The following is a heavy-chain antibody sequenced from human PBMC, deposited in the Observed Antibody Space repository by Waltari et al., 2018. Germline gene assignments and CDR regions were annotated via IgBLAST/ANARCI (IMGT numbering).Heavy chain of an antibody. CDR3: AKDRDESEPYCGSDCYWDY. V-gene: IGHV3-23*01. CDR2: ISPSSGNK. CDR1: GFNFNPYD. J-gene: IGHJ4*02. D-gene: IGHD2-21*01. Sequence: EVQLLESGGGLVQPGGSLRLSCAASGFNFNPYDMRWVRQAPGKGLGVLSAISPSSGNKHYGDSVKGRFSISRDNSKNTLYLQLNSLRAEDTAVYYCAKDRDESEPYCGSDCYWDYWGQGTLVTVSS.